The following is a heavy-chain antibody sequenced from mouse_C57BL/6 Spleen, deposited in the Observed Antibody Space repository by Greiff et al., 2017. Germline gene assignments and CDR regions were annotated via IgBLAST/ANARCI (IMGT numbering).Heavy chain of an antibody. J-gene: IGHJ1*03. CDR3: ARVRAYYSNSWYFDV. CDR1: GFTFSDYY. D-gene: IGHD2-5*01. Sequence: EVKVVESEGGLVQPGSSMKLSCTASGFTFSDYYMAWVRQVPEKGLEWVANINYDGSSTYYLDSLKSRFIISRDNAKNILYLQMSSLKSEDTATYYCARVRAYYSNSWYFDVWGTGTTVTVSS. V-gene: IGHV5-16*01. CDR2: INYDGSST.